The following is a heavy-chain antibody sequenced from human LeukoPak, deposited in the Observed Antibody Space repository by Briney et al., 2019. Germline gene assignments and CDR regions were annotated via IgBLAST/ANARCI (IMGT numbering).Heavy chain of an antibody. CDR1: GYTLTELS. J-gene: IGHJ5*02. Sequence: ASVTVSCMVSGYTLTELSMHWVRQAPGKGLEGLGVFDPEDGETIYAQKFQGRVTITADESTSTAYIELSSLRSEDTAVYYCARMGTRSLEWLKLPVGVWFDPWGQGTLVTVSS. V-gene: IGHV1-24*01. CDR2: FDPEDGET. CDR3: ARMGTRSLEWLKLPVGVWFDP. D-gene: IGHD3-3*01.